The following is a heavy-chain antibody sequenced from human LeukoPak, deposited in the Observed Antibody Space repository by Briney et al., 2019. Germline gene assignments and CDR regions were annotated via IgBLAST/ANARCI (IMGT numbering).Heavy chain of an antibody. CDR1: GGSISSSSYY. CDR2: IYHSGSA. J-gene: IGHJ5*02. CDR3: ARHPGYYGSGETNWFDP. Sequence: SETLSLTCTVSGGSISSSSYYWGWIRQPPGKGLEWIGSIYHSGSAYYNPSLKSRVTISVDTSKNQFSLKLSSVTAADTAVYYCARHPGYYGSGETNWFDPWGQGTLVTVSS. V-gene: IGHV4-39*01. D-gene: IGHD3-10*01.